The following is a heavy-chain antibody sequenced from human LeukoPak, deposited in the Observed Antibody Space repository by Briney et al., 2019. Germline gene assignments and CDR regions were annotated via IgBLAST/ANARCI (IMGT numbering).Heavy chain of an antibody. V-gene: IGHV3-20*04. CDR2: INWNGGST. Sequence: PGGSLRVSCAASGFTFDDYGMSWVRQAPGKGLEWVSGINWNGGSTGYADSVKGRFTISRDNAKNSLYLQMNSLRAEDTALYYCASTVTINYDYYYYYMDVWGKGTTVTVSS. CDR3: ASTVTINYDYYYYYMDV. CDR1: GFTFDDYG. J-gene: IGHJ6*03. D-gene: IGHD4-11*01.